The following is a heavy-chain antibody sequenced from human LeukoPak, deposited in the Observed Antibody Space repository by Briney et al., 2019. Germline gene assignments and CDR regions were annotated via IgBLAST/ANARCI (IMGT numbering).Heavy chain of an antibody. CDR1: GGTFSSYS. D-gene: IGHD6-13*01. CDR3: ARVVGLTGYSSSWYSGYYYYMDV. CDR2: IIPIFGTA. J-gene: IGHJ6*03. Sequence: GASVKVSCKASGGTFSSYSINWVRQAPGQGLEWMGGIIPIFGTANYAQKFQGRVTITADKSTSTVYMEVTSLRSEDTAVYYCARVVGLTGYSSSWYSGYYYYMDVWGKGTTVTVSS. V-gene: IGHV1-69*06.